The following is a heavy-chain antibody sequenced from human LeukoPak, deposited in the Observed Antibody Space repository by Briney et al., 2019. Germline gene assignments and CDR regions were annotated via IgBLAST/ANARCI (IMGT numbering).Heavy chain of an antibody. CDR2: ISAYNGNT. CDR3: ARVLVQDGTTVTGFDY. D-gene: IGHD4-17*01. J-gene: IGHJ4*02. Sequence: GASVTVSCKASGYTFTSYGISWVRQAPGQGLEWMGWISAYNGNTNYAQKLQGRVTMTTDTSTSIAYMELRSLRSDDTAVYYCARVLVQDGTTVTGFDYWGQGTLVTVSS. CDR1: GYTFTSYG. V-gene: IGHV1-18*01.